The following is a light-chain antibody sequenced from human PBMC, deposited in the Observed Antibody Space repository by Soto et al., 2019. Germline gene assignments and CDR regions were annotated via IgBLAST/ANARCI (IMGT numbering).Light chain of an antibody. CDR1: QGLVYSNGHTF. Sequence: DVVMTQSPLSLPVTLGQPASIPCRSSQGLVYSNGHTFWSWCFQRPGQSPRRLMYKVSNRDAGVPDRVSGSGSGTDFTLHISRVEAEDVGVYYCLQYTHWPHPLGQGTKLEIK. CDR3: LQYTHWPHP. V-gene: IGKV2-30*01. CDR2: KVS. J-gene: IGKJ2*01.